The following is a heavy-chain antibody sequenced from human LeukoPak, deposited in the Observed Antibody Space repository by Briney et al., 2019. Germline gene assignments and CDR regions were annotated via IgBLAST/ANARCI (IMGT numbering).Heavy chain of an antibody. CDR2: INHSGST. Sequence: SETLSLTCAVYGESFSGYYWSWIRQPPGKGLEWIGEINHSGSTNYNPSLKSRVTISVDTSKDQFSLKLSAVTAADGAVYYCARGRIAADVHSFDYWGQGTVVTVSS. D-gene: IGHD6-13*01. V-gene: IGHV4-34*01. J-gene: IGHJ4*02. CDR3: ARGRIAADVHSFDY. CDR1: GESFSGYY.